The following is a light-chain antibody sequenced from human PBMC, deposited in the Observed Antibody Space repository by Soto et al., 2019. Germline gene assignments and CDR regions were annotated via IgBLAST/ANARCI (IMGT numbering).Light chain of an antibody. CDR1: QSVSSY. CDR3: QQCSNSLT. Sequence: EIVLTQSPATLSLSPGERATLSCRASQSVSSYLAWYQQKPGQAPRLLIYDASNRATGIPARFSGSGSGTDFTLTISSLEPEDFAVYYRQQCSNSLTFGGGTKVEIK. CDR2: DAS. J-gene: IGKJ4*01. V-gene: IGKV3-11*01.